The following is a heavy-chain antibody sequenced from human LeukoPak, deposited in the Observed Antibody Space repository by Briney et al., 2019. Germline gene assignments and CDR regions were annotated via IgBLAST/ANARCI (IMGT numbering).Heavy chain of an antibody. CDR1: GFTIDDYW. J-gene: IGHJ4*02. D-gene: IGHD3-3*01. CDR2: IKEDVSDK. CDR3: ARVGVAGLDY. Sequence: GGSLRLSCAASGFTIDDYWMSWVRQASGKGLEWVANIKEDVSDKYYVDSVKGRFTISRDNAKNSLYLQMSRLRAEDTAVYYCARVGVAGLDYWGQGILVTVSS. V-gene: IGHV3-7*03.